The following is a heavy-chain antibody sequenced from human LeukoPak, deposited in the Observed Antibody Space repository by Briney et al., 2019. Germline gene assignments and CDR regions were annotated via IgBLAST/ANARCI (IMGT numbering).Heavy chain of an antibody. CDR2: ISGSGGSS. CDR3: ARGRSKTHYYYGMDV. V-gene: IGHV3-23*01. CDR1: GFSFRNYA. D-gene: IGHD1-14*01. Sequence: PGGSLRLSCAASGFSFRNYAMNWVRQAPGKGLEWVSGISGSGGSSYYADSVKGRFTISRDNPKNTLSLQMNSLRAEDTAVYYCARGRSKTHYYYGMDVWGQGTTVTVSS. J-gene: IGHJ6*02.